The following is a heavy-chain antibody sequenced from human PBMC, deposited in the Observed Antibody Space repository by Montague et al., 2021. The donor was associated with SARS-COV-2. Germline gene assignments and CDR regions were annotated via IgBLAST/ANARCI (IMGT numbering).Heavy chain of an antibody. CDR3: ARAQMAVTEYYPDY. V-gene: IGHV4-39*01. D-gene: IGHD2/OR15-2a*01. CDR1: GGSISSSSHY. Sequence: SETLSLTCSVSGGSISSSSHYWAWIRQPPGRRLEWIGTIYYSGTTLYHPSLKSRITMSVDTSDNQFSLQLNSVSATDTAIDYCARAQMAVTEYYPDYWGQGILVTVSS. J-gene: IGHJ4*02. CDR2: IYYSGTT.